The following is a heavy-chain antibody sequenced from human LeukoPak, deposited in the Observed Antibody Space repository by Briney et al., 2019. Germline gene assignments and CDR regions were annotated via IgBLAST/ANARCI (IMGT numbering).Heavy chain of an antibody. CDR3: ARDSYGSGSYYPAY. J-gene: IGHJ4*02. CDR2: SKNKPNIYTT. CDR1: GLTFSDHY. D-gene: IGHD3-10*01. V-gene: IGHV3-72*01. Sequence: PGGSLRLSCAASGLTFSDHYMDWVRHAPGKGLEWVGRSKNKPNIYTTEYAASVKGRFTISRDDSKNSLYLQMNSLKTEDTAVYYCARDSYGSGSYYPAYWGQGTLVTVSS.